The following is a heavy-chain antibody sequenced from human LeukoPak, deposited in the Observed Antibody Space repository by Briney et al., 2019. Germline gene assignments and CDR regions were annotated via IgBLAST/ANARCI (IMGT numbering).Heavy chain of an antibody. D-gene: IGHD3-16*02. CDR1: GGSISSYY. J-gene: IGHJ4*02. CDR2: IYYSGST. V-gene: IGHV4-59*01. CDR3: ARASYDYVWGSYRFVY. Sequence: SGTLSLTCTVSGGSISSYYWSWIRQPPGKGLEWIGYIYYSGSTNYNPSLKSRVTVSVDTSKNQFSLKLSSVTAADTAVYYCARASYDYVWGSYRFVYWGQGTLVTVSS.